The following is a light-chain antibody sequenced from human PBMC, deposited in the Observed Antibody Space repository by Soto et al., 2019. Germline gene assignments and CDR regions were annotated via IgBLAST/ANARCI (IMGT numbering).Light chain of an antibody. CDR2: GAS. Sequence: PGQRATLSCRASQSVRSSYLAWYQHRPGQAPRLLIYGASSRATDIPDRFSGSGSGTDFTLTISRLEPEDFAVYCQQFGGSPPWTFGQGTKVEIK. CDR1: QSVRSSY. J-gene: IGKJ1*01. V-gene: IGKV3-20*01. CDR3: QQFGGSPPWT.